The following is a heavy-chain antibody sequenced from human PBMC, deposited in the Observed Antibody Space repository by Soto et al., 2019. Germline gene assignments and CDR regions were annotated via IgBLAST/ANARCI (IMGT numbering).Heavy chain of an antibody. CDR2: INHSGST. D-gene: IGHD3-3*01. CDR3: ARFTPSYDFWSGYYGSWFDP. CDR1: GGSFSGYY. Sequence: SETLSLTCAVYGGSFSGYYWSWIRQPPGKGLEWIGEINHSGSTNYNPSLKSRVTISVDTSKNQFSLKLSSATAADTAVYYCARFTPSYDFWSGYYGSWFDPWGQGTLVTVSS. J-gene: IGHJ5*02. V-gene: IGHV4-34*01.